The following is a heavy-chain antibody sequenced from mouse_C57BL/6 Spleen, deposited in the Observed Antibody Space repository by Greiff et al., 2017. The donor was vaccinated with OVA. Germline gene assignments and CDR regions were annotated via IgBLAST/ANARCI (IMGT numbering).Heavy chain of an antibody. V-gene: IGHV1-55*01. CDR2: IYPGSGST. Sequence: QVQLQQPGAELVKPGASVKMSCKASGYTFTSYWITWVKQRPGQGLEWIGDIYPGSGSTNYNEKFKSKATLTVDTSSSTAYMQLSSLTSEDSAVYYCARSYYYDYDGDAMDYWGQGTSVTVSS. J-gene: IGHJ4*01. CDR3: ARSYYYDYDGDAMDY. CDR1: GYTFTSYW. D-gene: IGHD2-4*01.